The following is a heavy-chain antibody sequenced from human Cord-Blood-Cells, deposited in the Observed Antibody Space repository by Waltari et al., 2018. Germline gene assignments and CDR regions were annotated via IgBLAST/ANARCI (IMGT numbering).Heavy chain of an antibody. D-gene: IGHD3-22*01. CDR2: INPNRGGT. CDR3: ARDEGANYDSSGYFDY. CDR1: GYTFTGYY. V-gene: IGHV1-2*02. J-gene: IGHJ4*02. Sequence: QVQLVQSGAEVKKPGASVKVSCKASGYTFTGYYMPWVRQAPGQGLEWMGWINPNRGGTNYAQKFQGRVTMTRDTSISTAYMELSRLRSDDTAVYYCARDEGANYDSSGYFDYWGQGTLVTVSS.